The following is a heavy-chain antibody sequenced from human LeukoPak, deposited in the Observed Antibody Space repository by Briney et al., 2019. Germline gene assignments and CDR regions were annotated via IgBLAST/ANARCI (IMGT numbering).Heavy chain of an antibody. CDR1: GGSFSGYY. D-gene: IGHD3-10*01. V-gene: IGHV4-34*01. CDR2: INHSGST. J-gene: IGHJ4*02. CDR3: VRDKPLLWFGELTGGAFDY. Sequence: SETLSLTCAVYGGSFSGYYWSWIRQPPGKGLEWIGEINHSGSTNYNPPLKSRVTISVDTSKNQFSLQLNSVTPEDTAVYYCVRDKPLLWFGELTGGAFDYWGQGTLVTVSS.